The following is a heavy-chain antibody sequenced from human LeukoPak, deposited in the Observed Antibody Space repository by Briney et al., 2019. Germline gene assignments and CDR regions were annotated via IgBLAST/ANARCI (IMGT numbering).Heavy chain of an antibody. Sequence: PSETLSLTCAVYGGSFSGYYWSWIRQPPGKGLEWIGEINHSGSTNYNPSLKSRVTISVDTSKNQFSLKLSSVTAADTAVYYCAREIVVATNTIDYWGQGTLVTVSS. CDR3: AREIVVATNTIDY. CDR2: INHSGST. CDR1: GGSFSGYY. V-gene: IGHV4-34*01. D-gene: IGHD1-26*01. J-gene: IGHJ4*02.